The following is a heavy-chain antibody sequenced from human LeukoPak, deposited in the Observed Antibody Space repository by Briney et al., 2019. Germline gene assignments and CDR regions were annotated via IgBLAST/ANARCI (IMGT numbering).Heavy chain of an antibody. J-gene: IGHJ5*02. V-gene: IGHV3-20*04. CDR1: GFTFHTYA. CDR3: ARDMRGASGSSPA. D-gene: IGHD6-6*01. Sequence: GGSLRLSCAASGFTFHTYAMSWVRQAPGKGLEWVSSINWNGGITGYADSVKGRFTISRDNGKNSLYLQMNSLRAQDTAVYYCARDMRGASGSSPAWGQGTLVTVSS. CDR2: INWNGGIT.